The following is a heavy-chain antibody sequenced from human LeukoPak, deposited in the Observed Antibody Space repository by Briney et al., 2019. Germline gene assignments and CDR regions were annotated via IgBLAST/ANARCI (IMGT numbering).Heavy chain of an antibody. Sequence: SETLSLTCTVSGGSISSYYWNWIRQPPGKGLEWIGYLYYSGSTNYNPSLKSRVTISVDTSNNQFSLKLSSVTAADTAVYYCARDRSDGYNYGYSDAFDIWGQGTMVTVSS. CDR1: GGSISSYY. CDR3: ARDRSDGYNYGYSDAFDI. CDR2: LYYSGST. D-gene: IGHD5-24*01. J-gene: IGHJ3*02. V-gene: IGHV4-59*01.